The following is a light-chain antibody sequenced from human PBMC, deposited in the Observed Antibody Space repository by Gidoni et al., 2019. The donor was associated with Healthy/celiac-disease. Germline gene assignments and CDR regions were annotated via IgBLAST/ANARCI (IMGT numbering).Light chain of an antibody. CDR3: QQYNTWPPMYT. J-gene: IGKJ2*01. Sequence: EIVMTQSPATLSVSPGERATLSCKASQSVSSNLAWYQQKPGQAPRLLIYGASTRATGIPGRFSGSGSGTEFTLTISSLQSEDFAVYYCQQYNTWPPMYTFGQGTKLEIK. CDR1: QSVSSN. V-gene: IGKV3-15*01. CDR2: GAS.